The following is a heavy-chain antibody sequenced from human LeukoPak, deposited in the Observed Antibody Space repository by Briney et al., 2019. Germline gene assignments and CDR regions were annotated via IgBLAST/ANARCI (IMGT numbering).Heavy chain of an antibody. J-gene: IGHJ3*02. CDR1: GGSISSGSYY. CDR3: ARDAGYCSSTSCYTEDAFDI. V-gene: IGHV4-61*02. Sequence: SETLSLTCTVSGGSISSGSYYWSWVRQPAGRGLEWIGRIYTSGSTNYNPSLKSRVTISVDTSKNQFSLKLSSVTAADTAVYYCARDAGYCSSTSCYTEDAFDIWGQGTMVTVSS. CDR2: IYTSGST. D-gene: IGHD2-2*02.